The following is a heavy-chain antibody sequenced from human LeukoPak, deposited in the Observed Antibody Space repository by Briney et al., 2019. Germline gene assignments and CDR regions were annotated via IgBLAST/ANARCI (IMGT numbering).Heavy chain of an antibody. CDR1: GFTFSSYA. CDR2: ISGSGGST. D-gene: IGHD3-10*01. CDR3: AKAMVRGVIGPHWYFDL. J-gene: IGHJ2*01. V-gene: IGHV3-23*01. Sequence: PGGSLRLSCAASGFTFSSYAMSWVRQAPGKGLEWVSAISGSGGSTYYADSVKGRSTISRDNSKNTLYLQMNSLRAEDTAVYYCAKAMVRGVIGPHWYFDLWGRGTLVTVSS.